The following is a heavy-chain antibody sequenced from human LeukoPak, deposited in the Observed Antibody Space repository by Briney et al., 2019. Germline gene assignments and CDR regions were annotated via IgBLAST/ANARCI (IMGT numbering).Heavy chain of an antibody. J-gene: IGHJ4*02. CDR1: GGSISSYY. CDR3: ARFRDGYNYFDY. V-gene: IGHV4-4*09. D-gene: IGHD5-24*01. CDR2: IYTSGST. Sequence: SETLSLTCTVSGGSISSYYWSWIRQPPGKGLEWIGYIYTSGSTNYNPSLKSGVTISVDTSKNLFSLKLSSVTAADTAVYYCARFRDGYNYFDYWGQGTLVTVSS.